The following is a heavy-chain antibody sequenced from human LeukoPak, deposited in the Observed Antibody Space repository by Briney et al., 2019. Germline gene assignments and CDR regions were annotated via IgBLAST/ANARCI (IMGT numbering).Heavy chain of an antibody. CDR1: GGSVSSGNYY. D-gene: IGHD3-22*01. J-gene: IGHJ4*02. Sequence: PSETLSLTCTVSGGSVSSGNYYWSWIWQPPGKGLDWIGYIYYSGSTNYNPSLKSRVTISVDTSKNQFSLRLSSVTAADTAVYYCARDPSGYFNYWGQGTLATVSS. V-gene: IGHV4-61*01. CDR2: IYYSGST. CDR3: ARDPSGYFNY.